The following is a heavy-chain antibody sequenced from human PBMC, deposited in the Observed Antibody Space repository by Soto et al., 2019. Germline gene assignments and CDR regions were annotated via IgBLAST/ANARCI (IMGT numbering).Heavy chain of an antibody. J-gene: IGHJ6*03. CDR2: MNPNSGNT. CDR1: GYTYTSYD. CDR3: ARGTAGDCSGGSCYPDYYYYYYMDV. D-gene: IGHD2-15*01. V-gene: IGHV1-8*01. Sequence: ASVKVCCKASGYTYTSYDMNWVRQATRQGLEWMGWMNPNSGNTGYAQKFQGRVTMTRNTSISTAYMELSSLRSEDTAVYYCARGTAGDCSGGSCYPDYYYYYYMDVWGKGTTVTVSS.